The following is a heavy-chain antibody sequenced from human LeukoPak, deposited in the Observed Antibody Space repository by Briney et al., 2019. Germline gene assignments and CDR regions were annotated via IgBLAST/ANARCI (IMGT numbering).Heavy chain of an antibody. J-gene: IGHJ4*01. Sequence: SETLSLTCTVSGGSISNYHWSWIRQPAGKGLEWIGQIHTRGSTNYNPPLKSRVSMSIDTPESQLSLTIRSVTAADTAVYYCARRDISSGWSFDHWGHGTLVTVSS. V-gene: IGHV4-4*07. CDR3: ARRDISSGWSFDH. D-gene: IGHD6-19*01. CDR2: IHTRGST. CDR1: GGSISNYH.